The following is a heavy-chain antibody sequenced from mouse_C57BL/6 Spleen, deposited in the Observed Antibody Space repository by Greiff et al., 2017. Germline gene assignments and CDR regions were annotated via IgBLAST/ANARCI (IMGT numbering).Heavy chain of an antibody. Sequence: QVQLQQSGAELVKPGASVKISCKASGYAFSSYWMNWVKQRPGKGLEWIGQIYPGDGDTNYNGKFKGKATLTADKSSSTAYMQLSSLTSEDSAVYFCARGPTDYDPAWFAYWGQGTLVTVSA. CDR3: ARGPTDYDPAWFAY. D-gene: IGHD2-4*01. V-gene: IGHV1-80*01. CDR2: IYPGDGDT. CDR1: GYAFSSYW. J-gene: IGHJ3*01.